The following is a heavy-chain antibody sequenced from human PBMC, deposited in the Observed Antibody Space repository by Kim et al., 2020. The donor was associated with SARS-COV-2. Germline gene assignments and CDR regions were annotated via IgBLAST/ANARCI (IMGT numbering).Heavy chain of an antibody. J-gene: IGHJ5*02. Sequence: GGSLRLSCAASGFTFSSYAMSWVRQAPGKGLEWVSAISGSGGSTYYADSVKGRFTISRDNSKNTLYLQMNSLRAEDTAVYYCAKSGRGGYYDSSGKGPNWFDPWGQGTLVTVSS. V-gene: IGHV3-23*01. CDR3: AKSGRGGYYDSSGKGPNWFDP. D-gene: IGHD3-22*01. CDR2: ISGSGGST. CDR1: GFTFSSYA.